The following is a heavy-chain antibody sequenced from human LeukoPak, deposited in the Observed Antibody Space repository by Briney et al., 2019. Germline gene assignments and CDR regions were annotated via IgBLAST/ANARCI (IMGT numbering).Heavy chain of an antibody. CDR1: GGSFSGYY. CDR2: INHSGST. V-gene: IGHV4-34*01. Sequence: SETLSLTCAVYGGSFSGYYWSWIRQPPGKGLEWIGEINHSGSTNYNPSLKSRVTISVDTSKNQFSLKLSSVTAADTVVYYCARGRGGYSYGQVDYWGQGTLVTVSS. D-gene: IGHD5-18*01. CDR3: ARGRGGYSYGQVDY. J-gene: IGHJ4*02.